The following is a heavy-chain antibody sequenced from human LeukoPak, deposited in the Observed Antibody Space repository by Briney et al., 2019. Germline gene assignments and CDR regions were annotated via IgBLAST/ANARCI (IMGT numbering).Heavy chain of an antibody. CDR2: IYSSGST. D-gene: IGHD3-9*01. V-gene: IGHV4-4*08. J-gene: IGHJ4*02. CDR1: GGSISNYY. Sequence: PSETLSLTCTVSGGSISNYYWTWIRQSPGKGLEWIGYIYSSGSTEYNPSLKSRVTISVDTSKNQFSLKLSSVTAADTAVYYCAREGVDILTGYLKFDYWGQGTLVTVSS. CDR3: AREGVDILTGYLKFDY.